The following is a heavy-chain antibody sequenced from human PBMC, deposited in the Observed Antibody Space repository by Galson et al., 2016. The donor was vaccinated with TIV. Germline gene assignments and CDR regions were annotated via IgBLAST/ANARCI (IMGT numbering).Heavy chain of an antibody. Sequence: SVKVSCKASGDTFASYAFSWVRQAPGQGLEVMGRIIPILGSSDYGQRFQGRVTITADASTSTVYMELRSLRSEDTAMYYCARVRFGELSGYYYYMDVWGKGTTVTVSS. V-gene: IGHV1-69*13. D-gene: IGHD3-10*01. CDR3: ARVRFGELSGYYYYMDV. J-gene: IGHJ6*03. CDR1: GDTFASYA. CDR2: IIPILGSS.